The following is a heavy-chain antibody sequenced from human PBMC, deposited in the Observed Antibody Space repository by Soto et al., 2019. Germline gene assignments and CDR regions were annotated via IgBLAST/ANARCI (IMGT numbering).Heavy chain of an antibody. J-gene: IGHJ4*02. CDR3: AKGGRRWLVTSDFNY. Sequence: VQLVESGGGVVQPGRSLRLSCAASGFTFSDYAMHWVRQAPGKGLEWVAVVSHDGRNTHYADSVKGRFTISRDSSKNTLSLEMPGLGAEDTAVYYCAKGGRRWLVTSDFNYWGQGALVTVSS. CDR1: GFTFSDYA. V-gene: IGHV3-30*18. D-gene: IGHD6-19*01. CDR2: VSHDGRNT.